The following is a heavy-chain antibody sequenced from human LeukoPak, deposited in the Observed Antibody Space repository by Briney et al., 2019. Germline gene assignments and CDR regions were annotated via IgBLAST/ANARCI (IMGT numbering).Heavy chain of an antibody. CDR2: INAGNGNT. CDR1: GYTFTSYA. CDR3: ARWRPGIAAVDY. V-gene: IGHV1-3*01. Sequence: ASVKVSCKASGYTFTSYAMHWVRQAPGQRLEWMRWINAGNGNTKYSQKFQGRVTITRDTSASTAYMELSSLRSEDTAVYYCARWRPGIAAVDYWGQGTLVTVSS. J-gene: IGHJ4*02. D-gene: IGHD6-13*01.